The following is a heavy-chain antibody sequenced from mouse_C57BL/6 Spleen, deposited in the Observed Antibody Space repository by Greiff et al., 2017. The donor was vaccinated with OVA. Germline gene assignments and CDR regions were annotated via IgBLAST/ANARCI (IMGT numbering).Heavy chain of an antibody. D-gene: IGHD1-1*02. Sequence: QVQLQQSGAELARPGASVKLSCKASGYTFTSYVISWVKQRPGQGLEWIGEIYPRSGNTYYNEKFKGKATLTADKSSSTAYMELRILTSEDSAVYFCAREVGRYWYFDVWGTGTTVTVSS. CDR1: GYTFTSYV. J-gene: IGHJ1*03. CDR3: AREVGRYWYFDV. CDR2: IYPRSGNT. V-gene: IGHV1-81*01.